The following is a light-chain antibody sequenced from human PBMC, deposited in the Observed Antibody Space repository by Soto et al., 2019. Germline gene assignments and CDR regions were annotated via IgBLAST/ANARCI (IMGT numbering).Light chain of an antibody. CDR3: CSYAGNSDV. CDR1: SSDVGSYNL. CDR2: EGS. J-gene: IGLJ1*01. Sequence: QSALTQPASVSGSPGQSITISCTGTSSDVGSYNLVSWYQQHPGKAPKLMIYEGSKRPSGVSSRFSGPKSGNTASLTISGLQAEDEADYYCCSYAGNSDVFGTGTKVTVL. V-gene: IGLV2-23*01.